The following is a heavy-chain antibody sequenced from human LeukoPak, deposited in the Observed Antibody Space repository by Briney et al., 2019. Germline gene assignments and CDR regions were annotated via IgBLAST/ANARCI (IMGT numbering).Heavy chain of an antibody. CDR1: GGPISSYY. CDR3: ARSDCSSTSCYFASDAFDI. CDR2: IYYSGST. V-gene: IGHV4-59*08. D-gene: IGHD2-2*01. Sequence: SDTLSLTCTVSGGPISSYYWSWLRQPPGKGLEWIGYIYYSGSTNYNPSLKSRVTISVDTSKNQFSLKLSSVTAADTAVYYCARSDCSSTSCYFASDAFDIWGQGTMVTVSS. J-gene: IGHJ3*02.